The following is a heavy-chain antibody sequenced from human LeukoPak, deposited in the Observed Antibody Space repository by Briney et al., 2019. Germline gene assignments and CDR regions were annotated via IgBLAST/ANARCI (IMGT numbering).Heavy chain of an antibody. CDR2: ISSSSATI. V-gene: IGHV3-48*04. J-gene: IGHJ4*02. Sequence: GGSLRLSCVASGFTFNTYSMNWFRQAPGKGLEWISYISSSSATIYYADSVKGRFTISRDNAKNSLYLQMNSLRAEDTAVNYCARGRDLFDSWGQGTLVIVSS. CDR3: ARGRDLFDS. CDR1: GFTFNTYS.